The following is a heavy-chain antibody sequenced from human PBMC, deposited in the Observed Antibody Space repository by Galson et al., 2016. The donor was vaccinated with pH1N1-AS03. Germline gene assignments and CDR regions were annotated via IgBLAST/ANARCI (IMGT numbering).Heavy chain of an antibody. V-gene: IGHV4-31*03. Sequence: PLSLTCTVSGASISSGYYYWSWIRHHPGKGLEWIGYVFYSGGTYYNPSLKSRFTTSLDTSKNQFSLKLNSVTAADTAVYYCATSLNSGRNSYRPTDAFDIWGQGTMVIVSS. CDR2: VFYSGGT. CDR1: GASISSGYYY. J-gene: IGHJ3*02. CDR3: ATSLNSGRNSYRPTDAFDI. D-gene: IGHD1-26*01.